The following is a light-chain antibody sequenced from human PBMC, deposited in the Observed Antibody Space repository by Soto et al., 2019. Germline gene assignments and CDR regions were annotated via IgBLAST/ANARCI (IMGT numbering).Light chain of an antibody. J-gene: IGLJ3*02. Sequence: QSVLTQPPSVSGAPGQRVTVSCTGISSNIGAGYDVHWYQQLPGTAPKLLIYGNNNRPSGVPDRFSGSKSGTSASLAITGLQPEDEADYFCQSFDSSPSAWVFGGGTKLTVL. CDR1: SSNIGAGYD. V-gene: IGLV1-40*01. CDR2: GNN. CDR3: QSFDSSPSAWV.